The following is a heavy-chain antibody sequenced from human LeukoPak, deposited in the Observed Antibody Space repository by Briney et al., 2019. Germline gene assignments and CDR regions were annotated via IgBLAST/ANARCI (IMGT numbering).Heavy chain of an antibody. J-gene: IGHJ5*02. D-gene: IGHD6-13*01. CDR1: GGTFSRYA. V-gene: IGHV1-69*05. CDR2: IIPIFGTA. Sequence: SVKVSCKASGGTFSRYAISWVRQAPGQGLECMGGIIPIFGTANYAQKFQGRVTITTDESTSTAYMELSSLRSEDTAVYYCARDWGSRSWYFSWFDPWGEGNLVTVSS. CDR3: ARDWGSRSWYFSWFDP.